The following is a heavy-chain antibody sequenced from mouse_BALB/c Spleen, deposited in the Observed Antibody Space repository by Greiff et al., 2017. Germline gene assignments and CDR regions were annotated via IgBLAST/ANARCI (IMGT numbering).Heavy chain of an antibody. J-gene: IGHJ1*01. Sequence: VQLQQSGAELVRPGTSVKVSCKASGYAFTNYLIEWVKQSPGQGLEWIGVINPGSGGTNYNEKFKGKATLTADKSSSTAYMQLSSLTSDDSAVYFCARYYGSSPNWYFDVWGAGTTVTVSS. CDR3: ARYYGSSPNWYFDV. D-gene: IGHD1-1*01. CDR2: INPGSGGT. CDR1: GYAFTNYL. V-gene: IGHV1-54*01.